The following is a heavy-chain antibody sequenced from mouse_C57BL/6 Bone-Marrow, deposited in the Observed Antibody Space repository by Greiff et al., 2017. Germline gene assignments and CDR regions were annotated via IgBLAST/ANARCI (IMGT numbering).Heavy chain of an antibody. CDR1: GYTFTSYW. CDR3: ARGNRGDY. Sequence: QVQLQQPGAELVKPGASVKMSCKASGYTFTSYWITWVKQRPGQGLEWIGDIYPGSGSTNYNEKFKSKATLTVDKSSSTAYMQLSSLTSEDSAVYYCARGNRGDYWGQGTSVTVSS. D-gene: IGHD2-1*01. V-gene: IGHV1-55*01. J-gene: IGHJ4*01. CDR2: IYPGSGST.